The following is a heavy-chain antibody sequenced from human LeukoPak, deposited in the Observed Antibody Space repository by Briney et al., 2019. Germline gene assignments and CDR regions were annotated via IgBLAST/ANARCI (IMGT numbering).Heavy chain of an antibody. J-gene: IGHJ5*02. CDR1: GGSMSSYY. V-gene: IGHV4-59*01. D-gene: IGHD6-13*01. CDR2: IYYSGST. CDR3: ARADYTSTWYPNWFDP. Sequence: SETLSLTCTVSGGSMSSYYWSWIRQPPGEGLEWIGYIYYSGSTNYNPSLRSRFTISLDTSKNQFSLRLSSVTAADTAVYYCARADYTSTWYPNWFDPWGQGTLVTVSS.